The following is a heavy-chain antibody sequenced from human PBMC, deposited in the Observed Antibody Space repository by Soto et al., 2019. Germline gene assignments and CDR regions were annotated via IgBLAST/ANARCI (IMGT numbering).Heavy chain of an antibody. V-gene: IGHV3-15*07. CDR1: GFTFSNAW. D-gene: IGHD2-21*02. Sequence: EVQLVESGGGLVKPGGSLRLSCAASGFTFSNAWMNWVRQAPGKGLEWVGRIKSKTDGGTTDYAAPVKGRFTISRDDSKNTLYLQMNSLKTEDTAVYYCTTDLSTARVLYYYYYGMDVWGQGTTVTVSS. CDR3: TTDLSTARVLYYYYYGMDV. J-gene: IGHJ6*02. CDR2: IKSKTDGGTT.